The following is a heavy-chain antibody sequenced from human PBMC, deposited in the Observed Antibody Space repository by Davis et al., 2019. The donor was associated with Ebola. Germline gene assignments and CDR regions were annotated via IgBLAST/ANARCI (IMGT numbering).Heavy chain of an antibody. J-gene: IGHJ4*02. CDR1: GFTFDDYA. CDR2: ISYDGSNK. Sequence: GESLKISCAASGFTFDDYAMHWVRQAPGKGLEWVAVISYDGSNKYYADSVKGRFTISRDNSKNTLYLQMNSLRAEDTAVYYCASAWEGLPPRYWGQGTLVTVSS. CDR3: ASAWEGLPPRY. V-gene: IGHV3-30-3*01. D-gene: IGHD1-26*01.